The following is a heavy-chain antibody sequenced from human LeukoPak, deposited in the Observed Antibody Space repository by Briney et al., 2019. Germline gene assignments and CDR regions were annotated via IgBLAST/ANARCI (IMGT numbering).Heavy chain of an antibody. CDR1: GFTFGSYA. D-gene: IGHD6-19*01. CDR3: VKLSSGSGSKFGFDS. J-gene: IGHJ4*02. CDR2: ITNGGVTT. Sequence: PGGSLRLSCAASGFTFGSYAMSWVRQTPGKSLEWVSIITNGGVTTYYADSVRGRFTISRDNSKNMLYLQMNSLRAEDTAVYYCVKLSSGSGSKFGFDSWGQGTLVTASS. V-gene: IGHV3-23*01.